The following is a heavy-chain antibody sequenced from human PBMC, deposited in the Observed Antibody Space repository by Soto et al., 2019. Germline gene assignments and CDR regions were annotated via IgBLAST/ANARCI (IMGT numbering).Heavy chain of an antibody. V-gene: IGHV3-30-3*01. CDR1: GFSFSISP. CDR3: ASVPEASADHRWDFRCCGT. J-gene: IGHJ5*02. CDR2: ISYDGTNK. D-gene: IGHD2-15*01. Sequence: PGGSLRLSCAASGFSFSISPMHWVRRAPGKGPEWVALISYDGTNKFYADSVKGRFTISRDNSKSTLYLQVDSLRPEDAAVYYCASVPEASADHRWDFRCCGTWGQGTLFTVSS.